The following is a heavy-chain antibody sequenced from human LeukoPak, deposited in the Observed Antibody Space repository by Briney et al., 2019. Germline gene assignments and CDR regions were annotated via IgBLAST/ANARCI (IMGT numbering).Heavy chain of an antibody. CDR3: ARDKRGYCSGGSCYPSY. D-gene: IGHD2-15*01. Sequence: ASVKVSCKASGYTFTSYGISWVRQAPGQGLEWMGWISAYNGNTNYAQKLQDRVTMTTDTSTSTAYMELRSLRSDDTAVYYCARDKRGYCSGGSCYPSYWGQGTLVTVSS. V-gene: IGHV1-18*01. CDR2: ISAYNGNT. J-gene: IGHJ4*02. CDR1: GYTFTSYG.